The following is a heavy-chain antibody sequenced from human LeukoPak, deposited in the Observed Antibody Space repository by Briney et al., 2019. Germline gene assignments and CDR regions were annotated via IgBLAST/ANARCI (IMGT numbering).Heavy chain of an antibody. D-gene: IGHD3-22*01. CDR3: ARDGYNSSGYPRI. Sequence: SVKVSCKASGGTFSSYAISWVRQAPGQGLEWMEGIIPIFGTANYAQKFQGRVTITADESTSTAYMELSSLRSEDTAVFYCARDGYNSSGYPRIWGQGTLVTVSS. CDR2: IIPIFGTA. CDR1: GGTFSSYA. J-gene: IGHJ4*02. V-gene: IGHV1-69*13.